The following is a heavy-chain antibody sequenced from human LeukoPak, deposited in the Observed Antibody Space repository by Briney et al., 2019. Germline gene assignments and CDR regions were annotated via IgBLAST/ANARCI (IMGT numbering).Heavy chain of an antibody. CDR1: GGSISSYC. D-gene: IGHD1-1*01. J-gene: IGHJ6*03. CDR2: IQYSGST. CDR3: ARVSWFPGTSYYYMDV. V-gene: IGHV4-59*01. Sequence: PSETLSLTCTVSGGSISSYCWSWIRLPPGKGLEWIGYIQYSGSTNYNPSLKSRVTISVDTSKNQFSLKLSSVTAADTAVYYCARVSWFPGTSYYYMDVWGKGTPVTVSS.